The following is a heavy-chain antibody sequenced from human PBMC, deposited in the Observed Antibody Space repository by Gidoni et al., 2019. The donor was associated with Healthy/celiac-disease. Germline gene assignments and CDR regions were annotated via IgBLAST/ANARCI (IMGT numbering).Heavy chain of an antibody. J-gene: IGHJ4*02. CDR1: GGSFSCYY. Sequence: QVQLQQWGAGLLKPSETLSLTCAVYGGSFSCYYWSWLRQPPGKGLEWIGEINHSGSTNYNPSLKSRVTISVDTSKKQFSLKLSSLTAADTAVYYCARVKGVRTKLGPFDYWGQGTLVTVSS. CDR3: ARVKGVRTKLGPFDY. CDR2: INHSGST. D-gene: IGHD7-27*01. V-gene: IGHV4-34*01.